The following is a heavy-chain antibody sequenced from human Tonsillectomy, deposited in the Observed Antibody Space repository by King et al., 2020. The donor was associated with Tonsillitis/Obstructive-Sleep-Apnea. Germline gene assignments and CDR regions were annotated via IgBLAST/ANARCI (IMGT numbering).Heavy chain of an antibody. CDR2: ISYDGSNK. CDR1: GFTFSSYA. J-gene: IGHJ4*02. Sequence: VQLVESGGGVVQPGRSLRLSCAASGFTFSSYAMHWVRQAPGKGLEWVAVISYDGSNKYYADSVKGRFTISRDNSKYTLYLQMNSLRAEDTAVYYCARDDEYYYDSSGYQYYFDYWGQGTLVTVSS. D-gene: IGHD3-22*01. CDR3: ARDDEYYYDSSGYQYYFDY. V-gene: IGHV3-30*04.